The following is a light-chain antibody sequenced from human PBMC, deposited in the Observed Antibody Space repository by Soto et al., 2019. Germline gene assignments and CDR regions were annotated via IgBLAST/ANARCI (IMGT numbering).Light chain of an antibody. V-gene: IGLV1-40*01. CDR2: GDN. J-gene: IGLJ1*01. Sequence: QSVLTQPPSVSGAPGQRVSISCTGSSSNIGAEYDVHWYQQLPGTAPKRLIYGDNNRPSGVPDRFSGSKSGTSASLAITGIQPEDEADYYCQYYDSSLTTFVFGTGTKVTVL. CDR1: SSNIGAEYD. CDR3: QYYDSSLTTFV.